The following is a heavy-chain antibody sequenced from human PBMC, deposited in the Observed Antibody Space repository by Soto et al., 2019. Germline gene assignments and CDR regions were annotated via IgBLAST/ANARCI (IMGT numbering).Heavy chain of an antibody. D-gene: IGHD6-19*01. CDR3: ARDKEQWLVLGSYFDY. CDR1: GYTFTSYY. CDR2: INPSGGST. Sequence: ASVKVSCKASGYTFTSYYMHWVRQAPGQGLEWMGIINPSGGSTSYAQKFQGRVTMTRDASTSTVYMELSSLRSEDTAVYYCARDKEQWLVLGSYFDYWGQGTLVTVS. J-gene: IGHJ4*02. V-gene: IGHV1-46*01.